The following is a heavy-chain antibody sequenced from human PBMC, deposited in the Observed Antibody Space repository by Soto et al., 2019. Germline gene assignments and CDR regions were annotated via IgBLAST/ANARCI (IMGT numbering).Heavy chain of an antibody. J-gene: IGHJ4*02. CDR3: ARDTYYDILTGYQKGLDY. V-gene: IGHV4-34*01. D-gene: IGHD3-9*01. CDR2: INHSGST. CDR1: GGSFSGYY. Sequence: QVQLQQWGAGLLKPSETLSLTCAVYGGSFSGYYWSWIRQPPGKGLEWIGEINHSGSTNYNPSLKSRVTISVDTSKNQFSLKLSSVTAADTAVYYCARDTYYDILTGYQKGLDYWGQGTPVTVSS.